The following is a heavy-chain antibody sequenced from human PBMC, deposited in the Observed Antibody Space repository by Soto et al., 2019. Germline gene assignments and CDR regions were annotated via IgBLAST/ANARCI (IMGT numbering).Heavy chain of an antibody. CDR1: GFTFSSYA. CDR2: IGVSGDTT. CDR3: AKVRRFGELRSLY. J-gene: IGHJ4*02. V-gene: IGHV3-23*01. Sequence: EVHLLESGGGLVQPGGSLSLSCAASGFTFSSYAMSWVRQAPGKGLEWVSAIGVSGDTTYYADSVKGRFTISRDNSKNTLYLQMGSLRAEETAVYYCAKVRRFGELRSLYWGQGTLVTVSS. D-gene: IGHD3-10*01.